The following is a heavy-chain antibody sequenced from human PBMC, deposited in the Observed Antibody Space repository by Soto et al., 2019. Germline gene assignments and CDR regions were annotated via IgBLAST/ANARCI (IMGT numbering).Heavy chain of an antibody. CDR2: ISGSGGTT. J-gene: IGHJ4*02. CDR3: AKGGSYYPYYFDY. D-gene: IGHD1-26*01. CDR1: GFTFSSYA. Sequence: GGSLRLSCAASGFTFSSYAMSWVRQAPGKGLEWVSAISGSGGTTYYADSVKGRFTISRDNSKNTLYLQMNSLRAEDTAVYYCAKGGSYYPYYFDYWGQGTLVTVSS. V-gene: IGHV3-23*01.